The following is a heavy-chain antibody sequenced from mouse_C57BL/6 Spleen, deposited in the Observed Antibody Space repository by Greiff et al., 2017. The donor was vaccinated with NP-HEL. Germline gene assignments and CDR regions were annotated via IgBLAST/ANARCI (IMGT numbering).Heavy chain of an antibody. Sequence: EVKLQESGPELVEPGASVKIPCKASGYTFTDYNMDWVKQSHGKSLEWIGDINPNNGGTIYNQKFKGKATLTVDKSSSTAYMELRSLTSEDTAVYYCARGGLQDTVVESYAMDYWGQGTSVTVSS. CDR3: ARGGLQDTVVESYAMDY. D-gene: IGHD1-1*01. V-gene: IGHV1-18*01. CDR1: GYTFTDYN. CDR2: INPNNGGT. J-gene: IGHJ4*01.